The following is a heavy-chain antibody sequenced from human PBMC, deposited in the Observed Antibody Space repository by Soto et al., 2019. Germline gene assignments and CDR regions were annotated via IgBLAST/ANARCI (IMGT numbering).Heavy chain of an antibody. CDR3: AKGPHTNVGWPYYFES. V-gene: IGHV3-48*02. D-gene: IGHD6-19*01. CDR2: SSPRGDTI. Sequence: PGGSLRLSCVASGFSLANYPMNWVRQTPGKGLEWISYSSPRGDTIYYADSVEGRFTISRENARNSLSLHMSSLRDEDSALYYCAKGPHTNVGWPYYFESWGQGVPVTSPQ. J-gene: IGHJ4*02. CDR1: GFSLANYP.